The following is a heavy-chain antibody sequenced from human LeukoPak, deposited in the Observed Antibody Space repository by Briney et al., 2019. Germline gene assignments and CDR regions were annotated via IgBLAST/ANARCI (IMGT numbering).Heavy chain of an antibody. Sequence: ASVKVSCKASGYTFTGYYMHWVRQAPGQGLEWMGWINPNSGGTNYAQKFQGRVTMTRDTSISTAYMELSRLRSDDTAVYYCARSDPMVRGVIFDYWGQGTLVTVSS. D-gene: IGHD3-10*01. V-gene: IGHV1-2*02. CDR1: GYTFTGYY. J-gene: IGHJ4*02. CDR3: ARSDPMVRGVIFDY. CDR2: INPNSGGT.